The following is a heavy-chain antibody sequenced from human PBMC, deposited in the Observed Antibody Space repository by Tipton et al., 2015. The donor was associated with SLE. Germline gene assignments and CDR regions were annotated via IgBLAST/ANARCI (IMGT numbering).Heavy chain of an antibody. Sequence: TLSLTCTVSGGSINSRYWSWIRQSAGKGLEWIGRIYSSGRTNYNPSLKSRVTMSVDTSRKQFSLKLTSVTAADTAVYYCARRGWVDAFDIWGQGTMVIVSS. D-gene: IGHD6-19*01. CDR2: IYSSGRT. J-gene: IGHJ3*02. V-gene: IGHV4-4*07. CDR1: GGSINSRY. CDR3: ARRGWVDAFDI.